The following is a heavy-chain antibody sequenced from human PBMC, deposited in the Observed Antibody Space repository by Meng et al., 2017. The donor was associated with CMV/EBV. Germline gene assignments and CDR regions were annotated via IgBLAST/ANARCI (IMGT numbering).Heavy chain of an antibody. V-gene: IGHV1-18*01. J-gene: IGHJ6*02. CDR1: GYTFTSYG. CDR2: ISAYNGNT. D-gene: IGHD3-3*02. CDR3: ARDDLRKGIRLRNYYYGMDV. Sequence: ASVKVSCKASGYTFTSYGISWVRQAPGQGLEWMGWISAYNGNTNYAQKLQGRVTMTTGTSTSTAYMELRSLRSDDTAVYYCARDDLRKGIRLRNYYYGMDVWGQGTTVTFSS.